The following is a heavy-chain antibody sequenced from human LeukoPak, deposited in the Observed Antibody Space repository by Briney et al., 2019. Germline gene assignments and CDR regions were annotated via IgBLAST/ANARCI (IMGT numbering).Heavy chain of an antibody. D-gene: IGHD3-9*01. Sequence: SETLSLTCAVYGGSFSGYYWSWIRQPPGKGLEWIGEINHSGSTNYNPSLKSRVTISVDTSKNQFSLKLSSVTAADTAVYYCARGWRDYDILTRTWTSTGLFDYWGQGTLVTVSS. V-gene: IGHV4-34*01. CDR2: INHSGST. CDR1: GGSFSGYY. J-gene: IGHJ4*02. CDR3: ARGWRDYDILTRTWTSTGLFDY.